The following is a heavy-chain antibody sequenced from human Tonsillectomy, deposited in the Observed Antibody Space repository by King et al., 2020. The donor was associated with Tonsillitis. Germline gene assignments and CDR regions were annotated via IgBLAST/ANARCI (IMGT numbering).Heavy chain of an antibody. J-gene: IGHJ3*02. CDR2: ISYDGRNK. V-gene: IGHV3-30*18. D-gene: IGHD1-26*01. CDR1: GFTFNSYG. Sequence: VQLVESGGGVVQPGRSLRLSCAASGFTFNSYGMHWVRQAPGKGLEWVAVISYDGRNKYYADSVKGRFTISRDDSKNTLYLQMNSLRAEDTAVYYCAKDLSAYSVPGAFDIWGQGTMVTVSS. CDR3: AKDLSAYSVPGAFDI.